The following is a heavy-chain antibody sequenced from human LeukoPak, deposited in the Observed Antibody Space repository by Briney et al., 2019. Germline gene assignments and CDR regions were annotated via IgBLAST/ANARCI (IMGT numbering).Heavy chain of an antibody. D-gene: IGHD4-17*01. CDR3: ARGLKGRRATTVTIGWFDP. CDR1: GYTFTSYG. CDR2: ISAYNGNT. J-gene: IGHJ5*02. Sequence: ASVKVSCKASGYTFTSYGISWVRQAPGQGLEWMGWISAYNGNTNYAQKLQGRVTMTTDTSTSTAYMELRSLRSDDTAVYYCARGLKGRRATTVTIGWFDPWGQGTLVTVSS. V-gene: IGHV1-18*01.